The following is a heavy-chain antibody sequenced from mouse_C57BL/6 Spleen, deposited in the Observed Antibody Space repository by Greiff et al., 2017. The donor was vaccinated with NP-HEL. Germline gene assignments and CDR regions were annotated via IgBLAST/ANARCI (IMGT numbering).Heavy chain of an antibody. CDR1: GYSITSDY. Sequence: DVKLVESGPGLAKPSQTLSLTCSVTGYSITSDYWNWIRKFPGNKLEYMGYISYSGSTYYNPSLKSRISITRDTSKNQYYLQLNSVTTEDTATYYCARAGDGYYWYFDVWGTGTTVTVSS. D-gene: IGHD2-3*01. J-gene: IGHJ1*03. CDR2: ISYSGST. V-gene: IGHV3-8*01. CDR3: ARAGDGYYWYFDV.